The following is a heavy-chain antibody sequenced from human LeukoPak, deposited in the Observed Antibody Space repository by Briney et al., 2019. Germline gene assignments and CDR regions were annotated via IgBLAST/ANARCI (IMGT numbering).Heavy chain of an antibody. J-gene: IGHJ4*02. CDR2: ISYDGSNK. Sequence: GGSLRLSCAASGFTFSSYAMHWVRQAPGKGLEWVAVISYDGSNKYYADSVKGRFTISRDNSKNTLYLQMNSLRAEDTAVYHCAREGRESSGYDYWGQGTLVTVSS. CDR3: AREGRESSGYDY. D-gene: IGHD3-22*01. CDR1: GFTFSSYA. V-gene: IGHV3-30-3*01.